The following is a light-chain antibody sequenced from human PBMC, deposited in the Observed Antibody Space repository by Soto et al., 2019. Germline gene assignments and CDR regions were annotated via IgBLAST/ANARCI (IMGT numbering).Light chain of an antibody. CDR3: CSYAGSYTPRV. CDR1: SSDVGGYNY. CDR2: DVS. V-gene: IGLV2-11*01. J-gene: IGLJ1*01. Sequence: QSALTQPRSVSGSPGQSVTISCSGTSSDVGGYNYVSWYQQHPGKALILMIYDVSKRPSGVPDRFSGSKSGNTASLTISGLQAEDEADYYCCSYAGSYTPRVFGTGTKVTVL.